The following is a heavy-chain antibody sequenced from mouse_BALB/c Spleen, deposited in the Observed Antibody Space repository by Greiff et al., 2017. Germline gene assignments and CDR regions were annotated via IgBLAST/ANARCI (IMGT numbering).Heavy chain of an antibody. J-gene: IGHJ2*01. Sequence: VKLVESGPQLVRPGASVKISCKASGYSFTSYWMHWVKQRPGQGLEWIGMIDPSDSETRLNQKFKDKATLTVDKSSSTAYMQLSSPTSEDSAVYYCARWGDYDGYYFDYWGQGTTLTVSS. D-gene: IGHD2-4*01. CDR2: IDPSDSET. CDR1: GYSFTSYW. CDR3: ARWGDYDGYYFDY. V-gene: IGHV1S126*01.